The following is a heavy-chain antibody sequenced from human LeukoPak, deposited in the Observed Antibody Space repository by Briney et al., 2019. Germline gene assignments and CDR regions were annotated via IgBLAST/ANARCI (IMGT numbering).Heavy chain of an antibody. CDR3: ARDPDYGEHDQGWFYP. CDR2: IIPIFGTA. D-gene: IGHD4-17*01. V-gene: IGHV1-69*13. CDR1: GGTFSSYA. Sequence: SVKVSCKASGGTFSSYAISWVRQAPGQGLEWMGGIIPIFGTANYAQKFQGRVTITADESTSTAYMELSSLSSEDTAVYYCARDPDYGEHDQGWFYPWGQGTLVTVSS. J-gene: IGHJ5*02.